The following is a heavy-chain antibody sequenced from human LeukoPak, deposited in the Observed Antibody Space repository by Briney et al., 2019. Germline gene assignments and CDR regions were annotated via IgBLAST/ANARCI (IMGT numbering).Heavy chain of an antibody. V-gene: IGHV4-4*07. D-gene: IGHD5-12*01. J-gene: IGHJ5*02. CDR1: GGSISGFY. CDR2: ISTSGST. CDR3: ARNGLGAYSYDLNWFDP. Sequence: SETLSLTCTVSGGSISGFYWSWIRQPAGKGLEWIGRISTSGSTNYNPSLKSRVTISVDKSKNQFSLSLSSVTAADTAVYFCARNGLGAYSYDLNWFDPWGQGILVTVSS.